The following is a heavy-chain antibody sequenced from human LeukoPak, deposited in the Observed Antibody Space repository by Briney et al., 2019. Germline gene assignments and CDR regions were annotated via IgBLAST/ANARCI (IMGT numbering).Heavy chain of an antibody. CDR2: IKQDGSEK. V-gene: IGHV3-7*01. D-gene: IGHD2-21*02. Sequence: GGSLRLSCAASEFTFSTFWMSWVRQAPGKGLEWLANIKQDGSEKYYVDSVKGRFTISRDNAKNSLYLQMNSLRAEDTAVYYCARDFVVVTAFFDYWGQGTLVTVSS. J-gene: IGHJ4*02. CDR3: ARDFVVVTAFFDY. CDR1: EFTFSTFW.